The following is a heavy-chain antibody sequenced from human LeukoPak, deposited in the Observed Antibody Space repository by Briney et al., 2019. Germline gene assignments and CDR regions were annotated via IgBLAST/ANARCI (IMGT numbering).Heavy chain of an antibody. Sequence: PGGSLRLSCAASGFTFDDYGMSWVRQAPGKGLEWVSGINWNGGSTGYADSVKGRFTISRDNAKNSLYLQMNSLRAEDTALYYCARDVEMATITDAFDTWGQGTMVTVSS. D-gene: IGHD5-24*01. CDR3: ARDVEMATITDAFDT. V-gene: IGHV3-20*04. J-gene: IGHJ3*02. CDR2: INWNGGST. CDR1: GFTFDDYG.